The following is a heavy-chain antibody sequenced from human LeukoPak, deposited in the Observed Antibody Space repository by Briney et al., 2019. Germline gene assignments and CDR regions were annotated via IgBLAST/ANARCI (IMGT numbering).Heavy chain of an antibody. CDR1: GYSFTNYW. CDR2: IYPGDSDT. Sequence: GESLKTSCKGSGYSFTNYWIGWVRQMPGKGLEWMGIIYPGDSDTRYSPSFQGQVTISADKSISTAYLQWSSLKASDTAMYYCARHNREYASDSPLDYWGPGTLGCVSS. D-gene: IGHD1-14*01. J-gene: IGHJ4*02. CDR3: ARHNREYASDSPLDY. V-gene: IGHV5-51*01.